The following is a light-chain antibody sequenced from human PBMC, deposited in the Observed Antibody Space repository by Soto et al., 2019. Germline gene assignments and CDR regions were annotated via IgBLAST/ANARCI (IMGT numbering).Light chain of an antibody. Sequence: EIVLTQSPATLSLSPGQRATLSCRASQYISNYLAWYQLKPGQAPRLVIYDASHRAAGIPARFSGSGSGTDVPLTISSLEPEDFAVYYCQQRANWPPLTFGGGTKVEIK. V-gene: IGKV3-11*01. CDR2: DAS. J-gene: IGKJ4*01. CDR1: QYISNY. CDR3: QQRANWPPLT.